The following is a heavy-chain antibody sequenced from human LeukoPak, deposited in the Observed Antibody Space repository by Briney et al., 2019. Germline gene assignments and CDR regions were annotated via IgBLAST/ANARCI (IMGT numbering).Heavy chain of an antibody. J-gene: IGHJ4*02. CDR2: INPSGGNT. Sequence: ASVKVSCKASGYTFTGYYMQWVRQAPGQGLEWMGIINPSGGNTNYAQKFQGRVTMTTDTSTTTMYMELSSLRSEDMAVYYCARADSADYYDSGGSIDYWGQGTLVTVSS. D-gene: IGHD3-22*01. CDR3: ARADSADYYDSGGSIDY. CDR1: GYTFTGYY. V-gene: IGHV1-46*01.